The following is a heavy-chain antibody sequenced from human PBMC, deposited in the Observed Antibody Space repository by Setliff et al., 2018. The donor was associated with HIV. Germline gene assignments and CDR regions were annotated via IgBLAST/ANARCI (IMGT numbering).Heavy chain of an antibody. D-gene: IGHD3-10*01. CDR1: SGSISGYY. V-gene: IGHV4-59*12. Sequence: SETLSLTCRVSSGSISGYYWSWVRQPPGRGLEWIGYVSYSGSTSYNPTLNSRVTMSVDKSKNEFYLSLASVTAADTAVYYCARDRGEKGYFDSWGHGALVTVSS. J-gene: IGHJ4*01. CDR3: ARDRGEKGYFDS. CDR2: VSYSGST.